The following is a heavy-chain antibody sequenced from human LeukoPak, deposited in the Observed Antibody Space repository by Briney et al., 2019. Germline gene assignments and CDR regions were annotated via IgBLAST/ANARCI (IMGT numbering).Heavy chain of an antibody. CDR1: GYSFTGYY. Sequence: ASVKVSCKASGYSFTGYYMHWVRQAPGQGLEWMGWINPDSGDTNFAQKFQGRVTMTRDTSISTAYMELSRLRSDDTAVYYCARGRDHCGGDCYFAYWGQGTLVTVSS. V-gene: IGHV1-2*02. D-gene: IGHD2-21*02. CDR2: INPDSGDT. CDR3: ARGRDHCGGDCYFAY. J-gene: IGHJ4*02.